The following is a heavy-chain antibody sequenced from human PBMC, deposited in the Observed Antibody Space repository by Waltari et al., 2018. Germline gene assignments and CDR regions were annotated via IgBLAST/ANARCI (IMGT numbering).Heavy chain of an antibody. J-gene: IGHJ1*01. V-gene: IGHV3-74*01. CDR2: IWRDSRVI. Sequence: EVQLVESGGGLVRPGGSLRLYCSDPEFRFSNDRMHWVCQAPGKGLLWVSRIWRDSRVINYADFVSGRFIISRDNAKNMLYLQMNSLRVEDTAVYYCVRGNNMNGNILQYWGQGTLVSVSS. D-gene: IGHD1-1*01. CDR3: VRGNNMNGNILQY. CDR1: EFRFSNDR.